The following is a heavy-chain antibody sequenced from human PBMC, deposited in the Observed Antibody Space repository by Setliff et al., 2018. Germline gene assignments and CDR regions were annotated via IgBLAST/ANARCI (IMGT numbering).Heavy chain of an antibody. CDR1: GYTFTGYY. J-gene: IGHJ4*02. D-gene: IGHD3-10*01. V-gene: IGHV1-2*04. CDR2: INPNSGGT. CDR3: ARGTLWFGEPYYFDY. Sequence: GASVKVSCKASGYTFTGYYMHWVRQAPGQGLEWMGWINPNSGGTNYAQKFQGWVTMTRDTSISTAYMELSRLRSDDTAVYYCARGTLWFGEPYYFDYWGQGTLVTVSS.